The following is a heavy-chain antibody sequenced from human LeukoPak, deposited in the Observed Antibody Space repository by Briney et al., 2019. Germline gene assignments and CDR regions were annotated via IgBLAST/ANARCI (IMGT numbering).Heavy chain of an antibody. CDR3: AAKYGE. CDR2: FDPEDGET. CDR1: GYTFTGYY. V-gene: IGHV1-24*01. J-gene: IGHJ4*02. Sequence: GASVKVSCKASGYTFTGYYMHWVRQAPGQGLEWMGGFDPEDGETIYAQKFQGRVTMTEDTSTDTAYMELSSLRSEDTAVYYCAAKYGEWGQGTLVTVSS. D-gene: IGHD3-10*01.